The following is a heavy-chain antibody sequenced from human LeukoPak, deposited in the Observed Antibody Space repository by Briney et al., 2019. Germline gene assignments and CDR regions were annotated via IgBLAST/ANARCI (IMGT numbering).Heavy chain of an antibody. Sequence: PGGSLRLSCAASGFTFSSYSLNWVRQAPGKGLEWVSSISSSSSYIYYADSVKGRFTISRDNAKNSLYLQMNSLRAEDTAVYYCARLGDRGYSYGYVYFDYWGQGTLVTVSS. CDR3: ARLGDRGYSYGYVYFDY. V-gene: IGHV3-21*01. D-gene: IGHD5-18*01. CDR1: GFTFSSYS. CDR2: ISSSSSYI. J-gene: IGHJ4*02.